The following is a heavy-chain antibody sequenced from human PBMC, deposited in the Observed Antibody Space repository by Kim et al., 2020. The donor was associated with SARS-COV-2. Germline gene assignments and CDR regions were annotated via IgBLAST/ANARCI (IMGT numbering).Heavy chain of an antibody. V-gene: IGHV1-46*01. J-gene: IGHJ4*02. CDR2: SR. Sequence: SRTYAHKFQGRVTMTRDTSTSTDYMELSNLRSEDTAVYYCARDSNWSVDYWGQGTLVTVSS. D-gene: IGHD2-2*01. CDR3: ARDSNWSVDY.